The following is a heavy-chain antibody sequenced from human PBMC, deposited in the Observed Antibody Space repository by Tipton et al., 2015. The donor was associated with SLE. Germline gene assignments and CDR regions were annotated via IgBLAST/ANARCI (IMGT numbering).Heavy chain of an antibody. V-gene: IGHV4-34*01. CDR2: IYYSGST. D-gene: IGHD2-15*01. Sequence: TLSLTCAVYGGSFSGYYWSWIRQPPGKGLEWIGSIYYSGSTYYNPSLKSRVTISVDTSKYQFSLKLSSGTAADTAVYYCARHRFQSFTVVNWGQGTLVTVSS. CDR1: GGSFSGYY. J-gene: IGHJ4*02. CDR3: ARHRFQSFTVVN.